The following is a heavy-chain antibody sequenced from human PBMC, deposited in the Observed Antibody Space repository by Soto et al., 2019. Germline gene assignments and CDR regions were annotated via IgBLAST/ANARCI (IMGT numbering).Heavy chain of an antibody. CDR1: GVSIGSHDW. V-gene: IGHV4-4*02. D-gene: IGHD5-18*01. Sequence: QVQLQESGTGLVKPSGTLSLTCAVSGVSIGSHDWWTWVRQPPGKGLEWIGESHQSGNTNYNSSLERRVTISLDKYKNLFSLQLSSVTVADTAVYYCATRDTGRVYWGQGTLVTVSA. J-gene: IGHJ4*02. CDR2: SHQSGNT. CDR3: ATRDTGRVY.